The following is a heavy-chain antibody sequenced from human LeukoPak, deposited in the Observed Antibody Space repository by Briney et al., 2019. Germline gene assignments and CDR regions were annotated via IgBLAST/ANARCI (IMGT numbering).Heavy chain of an antibody. J-gene: IGHJ6*02. D-gene: IGHD6-19*01. Sequence: GGSLRLSCAAYGFTFSSYSMNWVSQAQGKGLEWDSYISSSSSTIYYADSVKGRFTITRDNAKNSLYLQMNSLRAEDTAVYYCARENVAGTDYYYGMDVWGQGTTVTVSS. CDR1: GFTFSSYS. CDR3: ARENVAGTDYYYGMDV. V-gene: IGHV3-48*01. CDR2: ISSSSSTI.